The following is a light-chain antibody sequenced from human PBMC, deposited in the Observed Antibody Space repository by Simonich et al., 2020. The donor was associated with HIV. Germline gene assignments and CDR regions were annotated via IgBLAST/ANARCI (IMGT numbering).Light chain of an antibody. Sequence: EIVMTQSAATLSVSPAERATLSCRASQSVSSNLAWYQQKPGQAPRLLIFGASTRATGIPARFSCSGSGTEFTLTISSMQSEDFAVYYCQQYNNWPITFGQGTRLEIK. CDR3: QQYNNWPIT. J-gene: IGKJ5*01. V-gene: IGKV3-15*01. CDR1: QSVSSN. CDR2: GAS.